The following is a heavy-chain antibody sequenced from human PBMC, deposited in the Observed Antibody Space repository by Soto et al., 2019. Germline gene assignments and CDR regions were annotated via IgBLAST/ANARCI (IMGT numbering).Heavy chain of an antibody. CDR3: VIDYASPPLYDILTGPLDY. V-gene: IGHV3-21*01. J-gene: IGHJ4*02. Sequence: GGSLRLSCAASGFTFSSYSMNWVRQAPGKELEWVSSISSSSSYIYYAESVKGRFTISRDNAKNSLLLQMNSLRAEDTAVYYCVIDYASPPLYDILTGPLDYWGQGTLVTVSS. D-gene: IGHD3-9*01. CDR1: GFTFSSYS. CDR2: ISSSSSYI.